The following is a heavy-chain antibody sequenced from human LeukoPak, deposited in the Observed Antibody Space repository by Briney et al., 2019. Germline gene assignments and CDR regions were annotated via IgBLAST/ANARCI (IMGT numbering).Heavy chain of an antibody. Sequence: GGPLRLSCAASGFTFSSYAMHWVRQAPGKGLEWVAVISYDGSNKYYADSVKGRFTISRDNSKNTLYLQMNSLRAEDTAVYYCARAPGGGIAARPFDYWGQGTLVTVSS. CDR1: GFTFSSYA. D-gene: IGHD6-6*01. J-gene: IGHJ4*02. CDR2: ISYDGSNK. V-gene: IGHV3-30*01. CDR3: ARAPGGGIAARPFDY.